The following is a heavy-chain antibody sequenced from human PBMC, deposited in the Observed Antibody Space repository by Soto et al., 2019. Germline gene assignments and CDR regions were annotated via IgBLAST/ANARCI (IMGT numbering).Heavy chain of an antibody. CDR2: ISYDGSNK. J-gene: IGHJ4*02. D-gene: IGHD3-16*01. CDR1: GFTFSSYA. V-gene: IGHV3-30-3*01. CDR3: ARDRVLIMITFGVVY. Sequence: QVQLVESGGGVVQPGRSLRLSCAASGFTFSSYAMHWVRQAPGKGLEWVAVISYDGSNKYYADSVKGRFTISRDNSKNTLYVQMNSLRAEDTAVYYCARDRVLIMITFGVVYGAEGTLVTVSS.